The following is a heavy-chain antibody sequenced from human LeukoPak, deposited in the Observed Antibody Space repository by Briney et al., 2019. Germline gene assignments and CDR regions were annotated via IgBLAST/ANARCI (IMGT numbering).Heavy chain of an antibody. V-gene: IGHV4-4*07. Sequence: SETLSLTCTFSGGSISSDYWSWIRQPAGKGLEWIGRIYTTGSTNYNPSLKSRVTMSVDTSKNQFSLNLRSVTAADTAVYYCAREVMVRGVIDYWGQGTLVTVSS. CDR3: AREVMVRGVIDY. CDR2: IYTTGST. D-gene: IGHD3-10*01. J-gene: IGHJ4*02. CDR1: GGSISSDY.